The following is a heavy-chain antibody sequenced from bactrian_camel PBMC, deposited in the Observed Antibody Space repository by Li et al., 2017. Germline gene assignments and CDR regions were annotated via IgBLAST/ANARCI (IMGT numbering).Heavy chain of an antibody. D-gene: IGHD7*01. CDR3: AAGTVNCWIGANFAY. V-gene: IGHV3S1*01. J-gene: IGHJ4*01. Sequence: HVQLVESGGGSVQAGESLRLSCDTSGFRLMVSCMAWFRQAPGKEREGVAAIYTFDGTAWYADSVKGRFTISQDNAKNTLYLQMSSLKAEDTAMYFCAAGTVNCWIGANFAYWGQGTQVTVS. CDR2: IYTFDGTA. CDR1: GFRLMVSC.